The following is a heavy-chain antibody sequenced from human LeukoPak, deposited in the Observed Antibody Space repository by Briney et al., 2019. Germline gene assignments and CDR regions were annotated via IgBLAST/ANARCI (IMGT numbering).Heavy chain of an antibody. CDR3: AGGPGVWFDP. CDR2: IYYSGST. V-gene: IGHV4-31*03. Sequence: SETLSLTCTVSGGSISSGGYYWSWIRQHPGKGLEWIGYIYYSGSTYYNPSLKSRVTISVDTSKNQFSLKLSSVTAADTAVYYCAGGPGVWFDPWGQGTLVAVSS. CDR1: GGSISSGGYY. J-gene: IGHJ5*02.